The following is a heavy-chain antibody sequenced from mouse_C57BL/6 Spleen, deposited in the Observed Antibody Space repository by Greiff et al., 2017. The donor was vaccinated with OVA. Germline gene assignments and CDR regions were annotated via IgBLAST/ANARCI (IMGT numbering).Heavy chain of an antibody. CDR2: ISYDGSN. CDR3: ARGYYDSFFDY. Sequence: EVKLMESGPGLVKPSQSLPLTCSVTGYSITSGYYWNWIRQFPGNKLEWMGYISYDGSNNYNPSLKNRISITRDTSKNQFFLKLNSVTTEDTATYYCARGYYDSFFDYWGQGTTLTVSS. D-gene: IGHD2-4*01. V-gene: IGHV3-6*01. J-gene: IGHJ2*01. CDR1: GYSITSGYY.